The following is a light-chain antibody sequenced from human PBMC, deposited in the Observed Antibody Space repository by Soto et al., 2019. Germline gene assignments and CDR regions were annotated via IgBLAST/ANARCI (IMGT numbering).Light chain of an antibody. Sequence: QCLLTLPGSVYGSRGQSFTISCTGPRSDIGDSNFISWYQHSPGKAPRLLIYEVNKRPSGVSRRFSGSKAGNTASLTSSGLLDDDEADYFCASFRSGTILVFGSGTKVTVL. CDR2: EVN. J-gene: IGLJ1*01. V-gene: IGLV2-14*01. CDR1: RSDIGDSNF. CDR3: ASFRSGTILV.